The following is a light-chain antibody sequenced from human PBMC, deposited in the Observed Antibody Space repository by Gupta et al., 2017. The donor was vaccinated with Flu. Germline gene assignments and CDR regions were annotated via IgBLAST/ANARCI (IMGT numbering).Light chain of an antibody. J-gene: IGKJ3*01. V-gene: IGKV2-24*01. CDR2: KSS. CDR1: DSRVHCDRNNY. CDR3: RQAKQFPFT. Sequence: VPRGQAASNSWTSSDSRVHCDRNNYLGWYQQRPGQPPRLLIYKSSTRDSGVPDRFSGGGSGTDFTLNISSGEAEDVAVYYCRQAKQFPFTFGRGTTVDIK.